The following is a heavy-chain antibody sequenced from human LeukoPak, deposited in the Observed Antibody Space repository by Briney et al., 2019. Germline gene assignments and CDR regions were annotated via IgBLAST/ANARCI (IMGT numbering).Heavy chain of an antibody. Sequence: PSETLSLTCAVYGGSFSGYYWSWIRQPPGKGLEWIGEFNHSGSTNYNPSLKSRITISVDTSKKQFSLKLSSVTAADTAVYYCARKVSFGYYYDSSGYYHEDYWGQGTLVTVSS. CDR2: FNHSGST. D-gene: IGHD3-22*01. CDR1: GGSFSGYY. V-gene: IGHV4-34*01. J-gene: IGHJ4*02. CDR3: ARKVSFGYYYDSSGYYHEDY.